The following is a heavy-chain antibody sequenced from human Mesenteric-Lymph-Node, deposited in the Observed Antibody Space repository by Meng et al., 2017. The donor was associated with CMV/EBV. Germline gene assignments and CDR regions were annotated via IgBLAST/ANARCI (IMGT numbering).Heavy chain of an antibody. V-gene: IGHV3-30*02. CDR3: AKDPHTWNYYYYYGMDI. Sequence: GESLKISCAASGFTFSSYGMHWVRQAPGKGLEWVAFIRYDGSNTYYADSVKGRFTISRDNSKNTLYLQMNSLRPEDTAVYYCAKDPHTWNYYYYYGMDIWGQGTLVTVSS. CDR2: IRYDGSNT. J-gene: IGHJ6*02. CDR1: GFTFSSYG. D-gene: IGHD1-20*01.